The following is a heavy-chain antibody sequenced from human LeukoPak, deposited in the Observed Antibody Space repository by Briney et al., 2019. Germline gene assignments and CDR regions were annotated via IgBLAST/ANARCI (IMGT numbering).Heavy chain of an antibody. CDR1: GFSFDDYA. CDR3: GKDKGDGEYVDY. Sequence: PGGSLRLSCAASGFSFDDYAMLWVRQGPGKGLEWVSLISGDGGSTYYGDSVKGRFTISRDNSKNSLYLDMNRLRIEDTGLYYCGKDKGDGEYVDYWGQGTLVTVSS. J-gene: IGHJ4*02. V-gene: IGHV3-43*02. D-gene: IGHD5-24*01. CDR2: ISGDGGST.